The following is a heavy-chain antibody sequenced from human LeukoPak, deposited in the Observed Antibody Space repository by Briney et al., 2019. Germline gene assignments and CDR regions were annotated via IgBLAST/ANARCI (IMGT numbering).Heavy chain of an antibody. CDR2: ISGSGGST. Sequence: PGGSLRLSCAASGFTFSSDAMSWVRQAPGQGLEWVSAISGSGGSTYYADSVKGRFTISRDNSKNTLYLQMNSLRAADTAVYYCARGTGTTFDYWGQGTLVTVSS. J-gene: IGHJ4*02. V-gene: IGHV3-23*01. D-gene: IGHD1-7*01. CDR3: ARGTGTTFDY. CDR1: GFTFSSDA.